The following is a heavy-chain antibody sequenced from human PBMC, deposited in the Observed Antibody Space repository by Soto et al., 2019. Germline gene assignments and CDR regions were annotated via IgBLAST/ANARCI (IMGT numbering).Heavy chain of an antibody. Sequence: ASVKVSCKASGFTFTSSAVQWVRQARGQRLEWIGWIVVGSGNTNYAQKFQERVTITRDMSTSTAYMELSSLRSEDTAVYYCAAGLTQHFYYDFWSGYYLDWFDPWGQGTLVTVSS. CDR2: IVVGSGNT. V-gene: IGHV1-58*01. CDR3: AAGLTQHFYYDFWSGYYLDWFDP. CDR1: GFTFTSSA. J-gene: IGHJ5*02. D-gene: IGHD3-3*01.